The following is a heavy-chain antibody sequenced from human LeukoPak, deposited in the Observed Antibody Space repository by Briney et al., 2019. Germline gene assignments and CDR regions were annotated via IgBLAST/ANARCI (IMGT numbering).Heavy chain of an antibody. CDR2: INPNSGGT. Sequence: ASVKVSCKASGYTFTGYYMHWVRQAPGQGLEWMGWINPNSGGTNYALKFQGRVTMTRDTSISTAYMELSRLRSDDTAVYYCARLDYWRLWFDPWGQGTLVTVSS. CDR1: GYTFTGYY. CDR3: ARLDYWRLWFDP. J-gene: IGHJ5*02. D-gene: IGHD3-3*01. V-gene: IGHV1-2*02.